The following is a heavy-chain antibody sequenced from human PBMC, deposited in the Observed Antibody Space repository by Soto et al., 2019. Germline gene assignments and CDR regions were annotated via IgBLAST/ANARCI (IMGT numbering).Heavy chain of an antibody. D-gene: IGHD4-17*01. J-gene: IGHJ4*02. CDR3: ARVPTVVTTAYYFGH. CDR2: ISYDGSNK. Sequence: QVQLVESGGGVVQPGRSLRLSCAASGFTFSSYAMHWVRQAPGKGLEWVAVISYDGSNKYYADSVKGRFTISRDNAKNTLYLQMNSLRAEDTAVYYCARVPTVVTTAYYFGHWGQGTLVTVSS. CDR1: GFTFSSYA. V-gene: IGHV3-30-3*01.